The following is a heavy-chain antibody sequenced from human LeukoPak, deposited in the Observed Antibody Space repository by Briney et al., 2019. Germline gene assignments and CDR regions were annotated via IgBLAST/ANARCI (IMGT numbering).Heavy chain of an antibody. CDR1: GYTFTSYG. V-gene: IGHV1-69*13. D-gene: IGHD6-13*01. J-gene: IGHJ4*02. CDR2: IIPIFGTA. CDR3: ARGSRKYSSSWYPDY. Sequence: GASVKVSCKASGYTFTSYGISWVRQAPGQGLEWMGGIIPIFGTANYAQKFQGRVTITADESTSTAYMELGSLRSEDTAVYYCARGSRKYSSSWYPDYWGQGTLVTVSS.